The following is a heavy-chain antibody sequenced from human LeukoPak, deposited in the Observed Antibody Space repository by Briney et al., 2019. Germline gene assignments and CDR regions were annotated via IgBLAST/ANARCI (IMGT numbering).Heavy chain of an antibody. D-gene: IGHD3-22*01. Sequence: PGGSLRLSCAASGFRVSSNYMSWVRQAPGKGLEWVSVLYSSGNTYYTDSLKGRFTISRDDSKDTVYLQMNSLRVEDTAVYYCAGGQYYDSSGFDCWGQGTLVTVFS. CDR3: AGGQYYDSSGFDC. V-gene: IGHV3-53*01. J-gene: IGHJ4*02. CDR2: LYSSGNT. CDR1: GFRVSSNY.